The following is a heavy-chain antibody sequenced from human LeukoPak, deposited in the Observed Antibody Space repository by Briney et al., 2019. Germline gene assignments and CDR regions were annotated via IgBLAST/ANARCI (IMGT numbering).Heavy chain of an antibody. CDR3: AREFYGDYTAHWFDP. V-gene: IGHV6-1*01. Sequence: SQTLSLTCAISGDSVSSDSAAWNWIRQSQSRGLEWLARTYYRSKWYNDYAVSVKGRITINPDTSKNQLSLQLNSVTPEDTAIYYCAREFYGDYTAHWFDPWGQGTLVTVSS. CDR2: TYYRSKWYN. J-gene: IGHJ5*02. CDR1: GDSVSSDSAA. D-gene: IGHD4-17*01.